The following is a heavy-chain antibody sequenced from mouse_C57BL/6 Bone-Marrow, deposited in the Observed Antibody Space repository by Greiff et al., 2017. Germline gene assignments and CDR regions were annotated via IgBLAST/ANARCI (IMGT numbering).Heavy chain of an antibody. CDR1: GYSITSGYY. Sequence: EVQLVESGPGLVKPSQSLSLTCSVTGYSITSGYYWNWIRQFPGNKLEWMGYITYDGSNNYNPSLKNRISITRDTSKNQFFLKLNSVTPEDTATYYCARGDYDGYFLLHAMDYWGQGTSVTVSS. CDR2: ITYDGSN. CDR3: ARGDYDGYFLLHAMDY. V-gene: IGHV3-6*01. D-gene: IGHD2-3*01. J-gene: IGHJ4*01.